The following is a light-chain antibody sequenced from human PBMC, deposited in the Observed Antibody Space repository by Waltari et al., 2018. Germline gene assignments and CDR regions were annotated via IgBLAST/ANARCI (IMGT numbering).Light chain of an antibody. V-gene: IGLV2-11*01. Sequence: QSALTQPRSVSGSPGQSVTISCTGTSSDVGGYNYVSWYQHHPGKAPKLIIYDVTKRPSGFPDRFSASKSDNTASLTISGLQAEDEADDYCCSYAGSITFWVFGGGTKLTVL. CDR2: DVT. CDR3: CSYAGSITFWV. J-gene: IGLJ3*02. CDR1: SSDVGGYNY.